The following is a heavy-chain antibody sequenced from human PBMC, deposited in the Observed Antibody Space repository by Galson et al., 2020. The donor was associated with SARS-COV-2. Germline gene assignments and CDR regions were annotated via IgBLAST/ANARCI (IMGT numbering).Heavy chain of an antibody. CDR2: MNPNSGNT. Sequence: ASVKVSCKASGYTFTSYDINWVRQATGQGLEWMGWMNPNSGNTGYAQKFQGRVTMTRNTSISTAYMELSSLRSEDTAVYYCARVYPYGSGSYYWFESTDPWGQVTLVTGSS. D-gene: IGHD3-10*01. CDR3: ARVYPYGSGSYYWFESTDP. V-gene: IGHV1-8*01. J-gene: IGHJ5*02. CDR1: GYTFTSYD.